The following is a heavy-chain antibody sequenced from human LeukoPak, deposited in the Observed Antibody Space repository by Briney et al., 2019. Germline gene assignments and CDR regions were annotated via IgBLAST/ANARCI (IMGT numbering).Heavy chain of an antibody. D-gene: IGHD1-26*01. V-gene: IGHV3-7*01. CDR2: IKQDGSEK. CDR3: ARVQWELLKPFDY. Sequence: GGSLRLSCAASGFTFSSYWMSWVRQAPGKGLEWVANIKQDGSEKYYVDSVKGRFTISRDNAKNSLYLQMNSLRAEDTAVYYCARVQWELLKPFDYWGQGTLVTVSS. CDR1: GFTFSSYW. J-gene: IGHJ4*02.